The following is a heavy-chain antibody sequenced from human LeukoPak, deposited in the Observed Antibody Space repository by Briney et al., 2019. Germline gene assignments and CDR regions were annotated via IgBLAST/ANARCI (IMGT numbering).Heavy chain of an antibody. D-gene: IGHD3-9*01. CDR1: GFTFSTYW. CDR2: IKQDGSEK. Sequence: PGGSLRLSCAASGFTFSTYWMSWVRQAPGKGLEWVANIKQDGSEKYYVDSVKGRFTISRDNAKNSLYLQMNSLRAEDTAVYYCARVIGGIRYFDWYNWFDPWGQGTLVTVSS. CDR3: ARVIGGIRYFDWYNWFDP. J-gene: IGHJ5*02. V-gene: IGHV3-7*05.